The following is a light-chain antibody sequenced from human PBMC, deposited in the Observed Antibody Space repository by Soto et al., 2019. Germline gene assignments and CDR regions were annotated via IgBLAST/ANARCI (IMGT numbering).Light chain of an antibody. CDR1: QSINNRY. CDR2: AAS. V-gene: IGKV3-20*01. J-gene: IGKJ3*01. Sequence: EIVLTQSPGTLSLSPGERATLSCRASQSINNRYLAWYQQKPGQAPRLLIYAASSRATGIPDRFSGSGSGTYFTRTISRLEPEDFAVYYCQQFGSSPGFTFGPGTKLDIK. CDR3: QQFGSSPGFT.